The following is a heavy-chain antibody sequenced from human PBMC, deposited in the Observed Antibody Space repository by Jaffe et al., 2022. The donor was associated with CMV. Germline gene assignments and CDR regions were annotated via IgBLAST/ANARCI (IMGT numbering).Heavy chain of an antibody. D-gene: IGHD2-21*01. Sequence: QVQLVQSGAEVKKPGSSVKVSCKASGGTFSSYAISWVRQAPGQGLEWMGRIIPILGIANYAQKFQGRVTITADKSTSTAYMELSSLRSEDTAVYYCARVPGWGVRGGAPGDYWGQGTLVTVSS. J-gene: IGHJ4*02. CDR3: ARVPGWGVRGGAPGDY. CDR1: GGTFSSYA. V-gene: IGHV1-69*09. CDR2: IIPILGIA.